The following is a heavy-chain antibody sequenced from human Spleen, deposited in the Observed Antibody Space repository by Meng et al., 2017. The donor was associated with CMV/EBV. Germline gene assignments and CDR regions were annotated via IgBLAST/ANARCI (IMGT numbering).Heavy chain of an antibody. V-gene: IGHV3-30*02. CDR3: AKDRFCSSSSCFQGYFALDV. D-gene: IGHD2-2*01. CDR1: GFTFSSYE. J-gene: IGHJ6*02. CDR2: IWHDGSNK. Sequence: GESLKISCAASGFTFSSYEMNWVRQAPGKGLEWVAFIWHDGSNKYYADSVRGRLTISRDKSKNTVYVQMDGLVIEDTAVYFCAKDRFCSSSSCFQGYFALDVWGQGTTVTV.